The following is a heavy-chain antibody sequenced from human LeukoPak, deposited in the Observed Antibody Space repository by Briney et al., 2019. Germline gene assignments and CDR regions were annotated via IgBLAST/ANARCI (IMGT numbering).Heavy chain of an antibody. D-gene: IGHD3-9*01. Sequence: GESLKISCRGSGYSFTSYWIGWVRQMPGKGLEWMGIIYPGDSDTRYSPSFQGQVTFSADKSISTAYLQWSSLKASDTAMYYCARRNPLTQDAFDIWGQGTKVTVSS. CDR2: IYPGDSDT. CDR1: GYSFTSYW. CDR3: ARRNPLTQDAFDI. J-gene: IGHJ3*02. V-gene: IGHV5-51*01.